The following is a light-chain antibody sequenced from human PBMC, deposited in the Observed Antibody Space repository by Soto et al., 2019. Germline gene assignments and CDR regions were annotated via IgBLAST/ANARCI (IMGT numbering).Light chain of an antibody. Sequence: QSVLTQPASVSGSPGQSIAISCTGTSSDVGGYNYVSWYQQHPGKAPKLMIYDVNNRPSGVSNRFSGSKSGNTASLTISGLQAEDEADYYCCSYTTSSTYAFGTGTKLTVL. V-gene: IGLV2-14*03. CDR2: DVN. J-gene: IGLJ1*01. CDR1: SSDVGGYNY. CDR3: CSYTTSSTYA.